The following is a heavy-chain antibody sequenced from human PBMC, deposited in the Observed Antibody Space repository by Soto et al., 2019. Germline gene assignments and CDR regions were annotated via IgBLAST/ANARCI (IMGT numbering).Heavy chain of an antibody. CDR2: IYPGDSDT. D-gene: IGHD3-22*01. CDR3: ATHLKRVVITDAFDI. J-gene: IGHJ3*02. V-gene: IGHV5-51*01. CDR1: GYSFTSYW. Sequence: GESLKISCKGSGYSFTSYWIGWVRQMPGKGLEWMGIIYPGDSDTRYSPSFQGQVTISADKSISTAYLQWSSLKASDTAMYYCATHLKRVVITDAFDIWGQGTMVTVSS.